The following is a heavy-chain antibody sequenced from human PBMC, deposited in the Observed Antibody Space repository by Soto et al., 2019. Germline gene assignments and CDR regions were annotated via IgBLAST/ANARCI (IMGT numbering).Heavy chain of an antibody. J-gene: IGHJ5*02. CDR3: SREPIAARSSGYWFDP. CDR1: GGTFNSYT. D-gene: IGHD6-6*01. Sequence: GASVKVSCKASGGTFNSYTISWVRQAHGQGLEWMGRIIPILGIANYAQKFQGRVTITADKSTSTAYMELSSLRTEDTAVYYCSREPIAARSSGYWFDPWGQGTLVTVSS. CDR2: IIPILGIA. V-gene: IGHV1-69*04.